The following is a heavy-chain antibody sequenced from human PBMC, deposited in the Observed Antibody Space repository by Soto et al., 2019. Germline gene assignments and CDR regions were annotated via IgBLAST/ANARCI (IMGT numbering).Heavy chain of an antibody. Sequence: SGTLSLTGAEYGGLFRGYYRSWISQPPGKGLEWIGEINHSGSTNYNPSLKSRVTISVDTSKNQFSLKLSSVTAADTAVYYCARGFAGQRYCSGGSCHTRSPWYYYYGMDVWGQGTTVTVSS. V-gene: IGHV4-34*01. D-gene: IGHD2-15*01. CDR1: GGLFRGYY. CDR2: INHSGST. J-gene: IGHJ6*02. CDR3: ARGFAGQRYCSGGSCHTRSPWYYYYGMDV.